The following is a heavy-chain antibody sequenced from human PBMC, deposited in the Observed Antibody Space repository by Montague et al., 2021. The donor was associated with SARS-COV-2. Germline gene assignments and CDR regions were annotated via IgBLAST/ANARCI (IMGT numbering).Heavy chain of an antibody. J-gene: IGHJ4*02. D-gene: IGHD3-10*01. CDR3: ARRGSSVWGVTVSAGLDY. V-gene: IGHV4-34*01. CDR2: INQSGRT. CDR1: GGSFSGYY. Sequence: SETLSLTCAVYGGSFSGYYWSWIRQPPEKGLEWIGEINQSGRTNNNPSLKSRVIISVDTSKNQFSLKPSSVTAADTAVYYCARRGSSVWGVTVSAGLDYWGQGILVIVSS.